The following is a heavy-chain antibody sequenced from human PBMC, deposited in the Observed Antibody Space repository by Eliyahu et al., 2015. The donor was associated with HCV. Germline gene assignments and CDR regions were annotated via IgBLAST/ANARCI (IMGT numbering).Heavy chain of an antibody. CDR1: GGTFSXXA. Sequence: QVQLVQSGAEVKKPGSSVKVSCKASGGTFSXXATSWVRQAPGQGLEWMGGIIPIFGTANYAQKFQGRVTITADESTSTAYMELSSLRSEDTAVYYCARGPPAYYYDSSVYYSDAFDIWGQGTMVTVSS. D-gene: IGHD3-22*01. CDR2: IIPIFGTA. J-gene: IGHJ3*02. V-gene: IGHV1-69*01. CDR3: ARGPPAYYYDSSVYYSDAFDI.